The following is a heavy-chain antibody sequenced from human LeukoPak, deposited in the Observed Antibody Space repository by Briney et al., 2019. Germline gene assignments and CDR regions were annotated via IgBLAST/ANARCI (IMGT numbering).Heavy chain of an antibody. CDR1: GFTFSGYG. CDR3: ARGSHYDSGGYYYPNCFDP. D-gene: IGHD3-22*01. J-gene: IGHJ5*02. CDR2: IHYDGSNK. Sequence: GGSLRLSCAASGFTFSGYGMHWVRQTPGKGLEWVAFIHYDGSNKYYADSVKGRFTISRDNSKNTLYLQMNILRVEDTAVYYCARGSHYDSGGYYYPNCFDPWGQGTLVTVSS. V-gene: IGHV3-30*02.